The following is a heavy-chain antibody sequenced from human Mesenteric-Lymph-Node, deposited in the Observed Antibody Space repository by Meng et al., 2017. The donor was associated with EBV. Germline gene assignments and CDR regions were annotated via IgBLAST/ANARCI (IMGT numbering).Heavy chain of an antibody. Sequence: QVRLVHAGVVVKKPGASAQVSCKALGYPFTSYSMHWVRQAPGQRLEWMGWINAGNGDTKYSQKFQGRVTITRDTSASTAYMELSSLRSEDTALYYCARDLMGIAVSGMSWFDPWGQGTLVTVSS. V-gene: IGHV1-3*01. CDR2: INAGNGDT. CDR1: GYPFTSYS. D-gene: IGHD6-19*01. J-gene: IGHJ5*02. CDR3: ARDLMGIAVSGMSWFDP.